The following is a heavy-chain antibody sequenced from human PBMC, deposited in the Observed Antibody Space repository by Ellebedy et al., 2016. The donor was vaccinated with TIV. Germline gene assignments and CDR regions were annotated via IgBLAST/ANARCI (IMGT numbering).Heavy chain of an antibody. V-gene: IGHV3-66*01. CDR3: AGETFNDVDLIIWGVLDT. Sequence: GESLQISCAASGLTVSSTYMSWVRQAPGKGLEWISVIHTGGDTNYADSVKGRFTMSRDTSKNTVHLQINSVRVEDTAVYYCAGETFNDVDLIIWGVLDTWGQGTMVTVSS. D-gene: IGHD1-1*01. CDR2: IHTGGDT. CDR1: GLTVSSTY. J-gene: IGHJ3*02.